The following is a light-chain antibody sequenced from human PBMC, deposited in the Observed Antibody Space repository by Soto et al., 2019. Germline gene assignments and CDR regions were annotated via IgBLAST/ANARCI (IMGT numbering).Light chain of an antibody. CDR3: QQYNSDSRT. CDR1: QSISTW. J-gene: IGKJ1*01. V-gene: IGKV1-5*01. Sequence: DIQMTQSPSTLSASVGDRVTITCRASQSISTWLAWYQQKPGKAPKLLIFDASNLESGVTSRFSGSGSGPEFTLTINSMQPDDCPTYYCQQYNSDSRTFGQGTELDIK. CDR2: DAS.